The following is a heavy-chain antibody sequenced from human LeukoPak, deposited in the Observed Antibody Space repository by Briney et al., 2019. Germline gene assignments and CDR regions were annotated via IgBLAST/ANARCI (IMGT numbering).Heavy chain of an antibody. V-gene: IGHV4-31*03. Sequence: PSQTLSLTSTVSGGSISSGGYYWSWIRQHPGKGLEWIGYIYYSGSTYYNPSLKSRVTISVDTSKNQFSLKLSSVTAADTAVYYCARDRTLCSSTSCYSYYYYGMDVWGQGTTVTVSS. CDR1: GGSISSGGYY. J-gene: IGHJ6*02. CDR2: IYYSGST. CDR3: ARDRTLCSSTSCYSYYYYGMDV. D-gene: IGHD2-2*01.